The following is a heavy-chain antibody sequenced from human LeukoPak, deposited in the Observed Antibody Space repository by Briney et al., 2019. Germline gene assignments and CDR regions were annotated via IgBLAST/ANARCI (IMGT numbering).Heavy chain of an antibody. CDR2: ISFDGSEQ. D-gene: IGHD3-22*01. J-gene: IGHJ3*01. CDR3: AKDWGDYSDSTGYSHLGAFDV. V-gene: IGHV3-30*18. Sequence: GGSLRLSCAASGFTFSSYAMHWVRQAPGKGLEWVTLISFDGSEQYYGDPVKGRFTISRDNSKNTLFLQMSSLRAEDTALYYCAKDWGDYSDSTGYSHLGAFDVWGQGTMVTVSS. CDR1: GFTFSSYA.